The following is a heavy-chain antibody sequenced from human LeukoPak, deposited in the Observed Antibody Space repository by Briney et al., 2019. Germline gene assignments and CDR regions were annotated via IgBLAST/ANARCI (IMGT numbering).Heavy chain of an antibody. J-gene: IGHJ4*02. CDR1: GGTLSSFA. CDR2: IIPIFCTA. Sequence: GASVKVSCKASGGTLSSFAVSWVRQAPGQGLEWMGGIIPIFCTANYAQKFQGRVTITADESTGTSYMELSSLRSEDTAVYFCARDMGDPYYDASGYKWGQGTLVTVSS. V-gene: IGHV1-69*13. CDR3: ARDMGDPYYDASGYK. D-gene: IGHD3-16*01.